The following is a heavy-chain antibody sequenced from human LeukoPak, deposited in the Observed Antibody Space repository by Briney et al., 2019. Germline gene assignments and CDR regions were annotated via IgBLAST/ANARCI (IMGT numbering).Heavy chain of an antibody. V-gene: IGHV4-39*01. J-gene: IGHJ4*02. Sequence: PSGTLSLTCTVSGGSISSSYYYWGWVRQPPGKRLEWIGSLYYSGWSTYYNPSLKSPVTISVDTSKNQFSLKLNSVTAADTAVYYCARLGCSSASCYPGNWGQGTLVTVSS. D-gene: IGHD2-2*01. CDR2: LYYSGWST. CDR1: GGSISSSYYY. CDR3: ARLGCSSASCYPGN.